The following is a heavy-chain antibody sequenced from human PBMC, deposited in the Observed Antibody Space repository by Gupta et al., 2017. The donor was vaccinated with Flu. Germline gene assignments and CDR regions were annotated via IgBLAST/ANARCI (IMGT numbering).Heavy chain of an antibody. CDR3: AKGPVYGGTSHLIDH. J-gene: IGHJ4*02. Sequence: PGKGLEWIATMSAGGTSTYYTDSVRGRFSISRDNADNTVNLQMNSLRAEDTATYYCAKGPVYGGTSHLIDHWGQGTLVTVSS. V-gene: IGHV3-23*01. CDR2: MSAGGTST. D-gene: IGHD1-26*01.